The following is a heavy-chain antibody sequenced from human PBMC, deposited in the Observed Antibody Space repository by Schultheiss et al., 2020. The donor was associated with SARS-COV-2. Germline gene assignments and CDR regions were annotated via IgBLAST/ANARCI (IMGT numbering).Heavy chain of an antibody. V-gene: IGHV3-74*01. CDR2: INSDGSST. D-gene: IGHD2-15*01. Sequence: GGSLRLSCAASGFTFSSYWMHWVRQAPGKGLVWVSRINSDGSSTSYADSVKGRFTISRDKSKNTLYLQMNSLRAEETAVYYCARDPLNFELPSYYFDYWGQGTLVTVSS. CDR1: GFTFSSYW. CDR3: ARDPLNFELPSYYFDY. J-gene: IGHJ4*02.